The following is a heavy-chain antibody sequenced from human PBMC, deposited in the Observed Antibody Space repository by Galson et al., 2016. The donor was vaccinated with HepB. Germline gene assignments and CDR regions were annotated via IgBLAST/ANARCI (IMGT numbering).Heavy chain of an antibody. Sequence: ETLFLTCAVSGASISTGHWWTWVRQPPGKGLEWVGEIYHNGNTNYNPSLNSRVTMSVDKSKNQFSLNLTSLTAADTAVYYCARVDSGVIILYYYYRLDVWGHGTTVTVSS. V-gene: IGHV4-4*02. CDR3: ARVDSGVIILYYYYRLDV. J-gene: IGHJ6*02. CDR2: IYHNGNT. D-gene: IGHD2-21*01. CDR1: GASISTGHW.